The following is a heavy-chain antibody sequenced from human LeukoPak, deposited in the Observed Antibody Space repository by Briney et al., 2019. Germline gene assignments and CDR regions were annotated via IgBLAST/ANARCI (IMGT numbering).Heavy chain of an antibody. J-gene: IGHJ4*02. V-gene: IGHV6-1*01. CDR1: GDSVSSNSAA. Sequence: KPSQTLSPNCAISGDSVSSNSAAWNWIRQSPSRGLEWLGRTYYRSKWYNDYAVSVKSRITINPDTSKNQFSLQLNSVTPEDTAVYYCARTDFGIAAAGTLDYWGQGTLVTVSS. CDR2: TYYRSKWYN. D-gene: IGHD6-13*01. CDR3: ARTDFGIAAAGTLDY.